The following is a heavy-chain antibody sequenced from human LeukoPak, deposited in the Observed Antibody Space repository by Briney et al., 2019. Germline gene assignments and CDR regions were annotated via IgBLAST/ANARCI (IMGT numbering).Heavy chain of an antibody. CDR2: IYTSGIT. J-gene: IGHJ4*02. Sequence: PGGSLRLSCAVSGFTVSSNSMSWVRQAPGKGPEWVSVIYTSGITYYADSVRGRFTISRDNSKNTLYLQMDSLTAEDTAVYYCASGDAAGTYAVDYWGQGILVTVSS. CDR3: ASGDAAGTYAVDY. V-gene: IGHV3-66*01. CDR1: GFTVSSNS. D-gene: IGHD1-26*01.